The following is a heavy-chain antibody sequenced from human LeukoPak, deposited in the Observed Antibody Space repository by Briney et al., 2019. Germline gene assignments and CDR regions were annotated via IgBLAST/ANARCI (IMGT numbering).Heavy chain of an antibody. D-gene: IGHD5-18*01. Sequence: SETLSLTCTVSGGSVSSGDYYWSWIRQPPGKGLEWIGYIYHSGSTNYNPSLKSRVTISVDTSKNQFSLKLSSVTAADTAVYYCARAPLGYSYGYYFGYWGQGTLVTVSS. CDR1: GGSVSSGDYY. CDR3: ARAPLGYSYGYYFGY. V-gene: IGHV4-61*08. CDR2: IYHSGST. J-gene: IGHJ4*02.